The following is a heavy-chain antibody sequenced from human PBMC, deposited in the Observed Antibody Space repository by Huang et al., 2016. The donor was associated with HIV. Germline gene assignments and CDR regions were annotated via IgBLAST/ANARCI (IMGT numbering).Heavy chain of an antibody. Sequence: QVHLEESGGGVVQPGRPLRLSCTASGFMFSTFGIAWVRQAPGKGLEGVAGISNEGSRKYYVDSVKGRFTISRDNSKNIVYLQMNSLRPEDTAVYYCAKPSGDYEFFDFWGQGTVVTVSS. CDR2: ISNEGSRK. CDR3: AKPSGDYEFFDF. CDR1: GFMFSTFG. D-gene: IGHD4-17*01. V-gene: IGHV3-30*18. J-gene: IGHJ4*02.